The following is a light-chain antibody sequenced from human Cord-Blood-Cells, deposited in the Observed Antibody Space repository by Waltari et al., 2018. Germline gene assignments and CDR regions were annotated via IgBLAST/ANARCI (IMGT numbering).Light chain of an antibody. J-gene: IGKJ4*01. CDR1: QSVSSN. V-gene: IGKV3-15*01. CDR3: QQYNNWPLT. Sequence: EIVMTQSPATLSVCPGERATLSCRASQSVSSNLAWYQQKPGQAPRLLIYGASTRATGIPARFSGSGSGTEFTLTISSLQSEDFVVYYCQQYNNWPLTFGGGTKEEIK. CDR2: GAS.